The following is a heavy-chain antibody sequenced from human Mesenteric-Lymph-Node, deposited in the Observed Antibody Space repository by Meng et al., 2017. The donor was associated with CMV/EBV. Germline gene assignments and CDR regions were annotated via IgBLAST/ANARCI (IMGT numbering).Heavy chain of an antibody. CDR1: GFTVSSNY. V-gene: IGHV3-66*03. Sequence: GESLKISCAASGFTVSSNYMSWVRQAPGKGLEWVSVIYSCGSTYYADSVKGRFTISRDNSKNTLYLQMNSLRAEDTAVYYCARGPAARYYYYYGMDVWGQGTTVTVSS. D-gene: IGHD2-2*01. CDR2: IYSCGST. J-gene: IGHJ6*02. CDR3: ARGPAARYYYYYGMDV.